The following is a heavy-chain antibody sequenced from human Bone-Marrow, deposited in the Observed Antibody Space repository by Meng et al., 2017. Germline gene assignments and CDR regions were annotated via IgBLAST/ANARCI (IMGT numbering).Heavy chain of an antibody. CDR3: ARDGVDTAFDY. Sequence: QEQVVDSGYEWKKPGAAVKVSCKASGYTFTSSAMNWVRQAPGQGLEWMGWINTNTGNPTYAQGFTGRFVFSLDTSVSTAYLQISSLKAEDTAVYYCARDGVDTAFDYWGQGTLVTVSS. D-gene: IGHD5-18*01. CDR1: GYTFTSSA. CDR2: INTNTGNP. J-gene: IGHJ4*02. V-gene: IGHV7-4-1*02.